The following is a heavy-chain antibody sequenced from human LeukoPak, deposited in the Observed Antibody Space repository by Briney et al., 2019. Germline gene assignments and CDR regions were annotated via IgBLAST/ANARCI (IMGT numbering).Heavy chain of an antibody. V-gene: IGHV4-39*07. CDR2: IYYSGST. J-gene: IGHJ4*02. CDR3: ASLTGYSSG. CDR1: GGSISGSAYF. D-gene: IGHD6-19*01. Sequence: SETLSLTCSVSGGSISGSAYFWGWVRQPPGKGLEWIGRIYYSGSTYYNPSLKSRVTISVDTSKNQFSLKLSSVTAADTAVYYCASLTGYSSGWGQGTLVTVSS.